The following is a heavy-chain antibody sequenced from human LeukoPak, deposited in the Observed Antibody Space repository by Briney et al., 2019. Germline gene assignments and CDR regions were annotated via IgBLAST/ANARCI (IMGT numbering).Heavy chain of an antibody. Sequence: RGESLKISCKASGYTFTHQWIGWVRQQSGSGLEWMGIIYPRDSDTRYSPSFQGHVTISADTSINTAYLEWSRLEASDTPIYYCARHSDVIGAIWGQGTLVTVSS. CDR2: IYPRDSDT. V-gene: IGHV5-51*01. J-gene: IGHJ4*02. CDR3: ARHSDVIGAI. CDR1: GYTFTHQW. D-gene: IGHD3-10*01.